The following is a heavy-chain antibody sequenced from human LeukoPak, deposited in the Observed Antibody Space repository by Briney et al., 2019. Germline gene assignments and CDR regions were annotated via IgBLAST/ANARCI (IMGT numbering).Heavy chain of an antibody. V-gene: IGHV3-23*01. CDR2: ISGNGDST. CDR1: GFTFSSSA. D-gene: IGHD2-15*01. Sequence: PGGSLRLSCAASGFTFSSSAMNWVRQAPGKGLEWVSAISGNGDSTYYVDSVKGRFTISRDNSKNTLYLQMNSLRAEDTAVYYCALYCSGGSCYSMGGAFDIWGQGTVVTVSS. CDR3: ALYCSGGSCYSMGGAFDI. J-gene: IGHJ3*02.